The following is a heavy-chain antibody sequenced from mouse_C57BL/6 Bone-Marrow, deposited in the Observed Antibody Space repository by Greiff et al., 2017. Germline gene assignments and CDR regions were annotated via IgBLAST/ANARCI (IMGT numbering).Heavy chain of an antibody. CDR3: ARRDYSNYEGAMDD. V-gene: IGHV5-6*01. CDR1: GFIFRSYG. D-gene: IGHD2-5*01. CDR2: FSRGGSYT. J-gene: IGHJ4*01. Sequence: EVQLVASGGNLLKPGGSLKLSCAAYGFIFRSYGLSWVRRPPDRRLGWVATFSRGGSYTYYPDSVKGRFTSSRDNAKNTLYLQMSSLKSEDTAMYYCARRDYSNYEGAMDDWGQGTSVTVSS.